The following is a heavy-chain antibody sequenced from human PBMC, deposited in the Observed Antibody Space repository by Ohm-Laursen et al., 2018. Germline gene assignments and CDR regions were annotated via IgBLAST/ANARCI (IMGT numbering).Heavy chain of an antibody. D-gene: IGHD5-12*01. CDR3: ARWRGGNDFDY. Sequence: SLRLSCAASGFTVSSNYMRWVRQAPGKGLEWVANIKQDGSEQDYADSVKGRFTISRDNAKNSLYLHMDSLRGEDTAVYYCARWRGGNDFDYWGQGTLVTVSS. V-gene: IGHV3-7*01. CDR2: IKQDGSEQ. J-gene: IGHJ4*02. CDR1: GFTVSSNY.